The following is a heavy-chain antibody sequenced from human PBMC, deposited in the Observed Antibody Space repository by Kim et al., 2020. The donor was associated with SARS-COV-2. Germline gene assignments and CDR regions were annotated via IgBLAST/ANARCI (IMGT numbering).Heavy chain of an antibody. J-gene: IGHJ6*02. CDR3: ARGRYCTNAICRTDAMDG. V-gene: IGHV4-39*01. CDR1: SGSISSSSHY. D-gene: IGHD2-8*01. Sequence: SETLSLTCTVSSGSISSSSHYWGWIRQPPGKGLEWIGSIYYSGSTYYNPSLKSRVTISVDTSKNQFSLKLSSVTAADTALYRCARGRYCTNAICRTDAMDGWGQGTTVTVSS. CDR2: IYYSGST.